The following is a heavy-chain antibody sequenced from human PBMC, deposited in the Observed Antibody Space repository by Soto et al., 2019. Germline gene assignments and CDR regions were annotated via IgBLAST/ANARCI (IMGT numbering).Heavy chain of an antibody. CDR3: ARGGDIVVVTAPLDH. CDR1: GYTFTNYY. Sequence: QVQLVQSGAEVKKPGASVKVSCRASGYTFTNYYMHWGRQAPEQGLEWMGIIKPTGGETTYAQKFLGRATMTRDTSTGTLYMELSTLRSEDTAVYYCARGGDIVVVTAPLDHWGQGTLVTVSS. D-gene: IGHD2-21*02. CDR2: IKPTGGET. J-gene: IGHJ5*02. V-gene: IGHV1-46*01.